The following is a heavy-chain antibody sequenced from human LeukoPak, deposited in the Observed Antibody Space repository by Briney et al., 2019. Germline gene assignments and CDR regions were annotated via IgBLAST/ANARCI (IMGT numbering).Heavy chain of an antibody. CDR2: IIPIFGTA. CDR3: ARDTLGEGEDANYAVYYFDY. Sequence: SVKVSCKASGGTFSSYAISWVRQAPGQGLEWMGGIIPIFGTANCAQKFQGRVTITADKSTSTAYMELSSLRADDTAVYYCARDTLGEGEDANYAVYYFDYWGQGTVVTVSS. D-gene: IGHD4/OR15-4a*01. CDR1: GGTFSSYA. J-gene: IGHJ4*02. V-gene: IGHV1-69*06.